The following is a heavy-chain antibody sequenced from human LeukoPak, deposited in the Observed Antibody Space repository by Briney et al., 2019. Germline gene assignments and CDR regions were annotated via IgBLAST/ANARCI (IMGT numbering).Heavy chain of an antibody. D-gene: IGHD5-12*01. CDR3: AKAGLAGGYSSSPTTYYYYYMDV. CDR2: ISGSGGST. J-gene: IGHJ6*03. Sequence: PGGSLRLSCAVSGFTFSNYVMSWVRQAPGKGLEWVSAISGSGGSTFYADSVKGRFTTSRDNSKNIMYLQMNSLRPDDTAVYYCAKAGLAGGYSSSPTTYYYYYMDVWGKGTTVTVSS. V-gene: IGHV3-23*01. CDR1: GFTFSNYV.